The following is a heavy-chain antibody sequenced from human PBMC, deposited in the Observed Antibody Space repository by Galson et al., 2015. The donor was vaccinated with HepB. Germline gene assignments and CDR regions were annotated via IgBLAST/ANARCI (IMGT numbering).Heavy chain of an antibody. CDR3: TYLLGGSFRFDS. D-gene: IGHD3-16*02. J-gene: IGHJ4*02. CDR1: GFTFSDSA. V-gene: IGHV3-73*01. CDR2: IKTKGNNYAT. Sequence: SLRLSCAASGFTFSDSAIHWVRQASGKGLEWVGRIKTKGNNYATAYAASVKGRFTVSRDDSNNMAYLQMNNLKTEDTAVYFCTYLLGGSFRFDSWGQGTLVTVSS.